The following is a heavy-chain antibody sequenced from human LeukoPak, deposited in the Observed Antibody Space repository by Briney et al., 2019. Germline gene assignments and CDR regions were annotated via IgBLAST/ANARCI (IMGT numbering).Heavy chain of an antibody. J-gene: IGHJ4*02. CDR2: IWYGGSNK. D-gene: IGHD3-22*01. V-gene: IGHV3-33*01. Sequence: PGGSLRLSCAASGFTFSSYGMHWVRQAPGKGLEWVAVIWYGGSNKYYADSVKGRFTISRDNSKNTLYLQMNSLRAEDTAVYYCARSYYYDSSGYYPFDYWGQGTLVTVSS. CDR3: ARSYYYDSSGYYPFDY. CDR1: GFTFSSYG.